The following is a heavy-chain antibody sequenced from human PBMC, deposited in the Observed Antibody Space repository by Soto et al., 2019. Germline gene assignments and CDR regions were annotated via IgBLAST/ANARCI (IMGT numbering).Heavy chain of an antibody. CDR2: ISGSGGST. D-gene: IGHD3-3*01. J-gene: IGHJ4*02. V-gene: IGHV3-23*01. CDR3: AKESPSYDFWSGYYAR. Sequence: GGSLRLSCAASGFTFSSYAMSWVRQAPGKGLEWVSAISGSGGSTYYADSVKGRFTISRDNSKNTLYLQMNSLRAEDTAVYYCAKESPSYDFWSGYYARWGQGTLVTVSS. CDR1: GFTFSSYA.